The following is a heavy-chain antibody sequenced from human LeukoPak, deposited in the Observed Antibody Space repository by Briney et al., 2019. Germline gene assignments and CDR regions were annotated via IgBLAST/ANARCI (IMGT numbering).Heavy chain of an antibody. CDR1: GFTFSSYA. V-gene: IGHV3-23*01. Sequence: GGSLRLSCAASGFTFSSYAMSWVRQAPGKGLEWVSAISGSGAGTYYADSVKGRFTISRDNSKNTLYLQMNSLRAEDTAVYYCAKDARMTTVTTGQYFDYWGQGTLVTVSS. CDR3: AKDARMTTVTTGQYFDY. CDR2: ISGSGAGT. J-gene: IGHJ4*02. D-gene: IGHD4-11*01.